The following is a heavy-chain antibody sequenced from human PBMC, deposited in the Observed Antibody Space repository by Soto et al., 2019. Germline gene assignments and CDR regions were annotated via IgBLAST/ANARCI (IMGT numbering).Heavy chain of an antibody. CDR1: GFTFSSYG. Sequence: QVQLVESGGGVVQPGRSLRLSCAASGFTFSSYGMHWVRQAPGKGLEWVAVISYDGSNKYYADSVKGRFTISRDNSKNTLYLQMNSLRAEDTAVYYCARTVGYYYYYMDVWGNGTTVTVSS. J-gene: IGHJ6*03. V-gene: IGHV3-30*03. D-gene: IGHD3-16*01. CDR2: ISYDGSNK. CDR3: ARTVGYYYYYMDV.